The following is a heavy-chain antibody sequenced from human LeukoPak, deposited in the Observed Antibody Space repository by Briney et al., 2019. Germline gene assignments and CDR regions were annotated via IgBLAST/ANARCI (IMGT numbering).Heavy chain of an antibody. CDR1: GGSISSYY. D-gene: IGHD6-19*01. Sequence: PSETLSLTCTVSGGSISSYYWSWIRQPPGKGLEWIGYIYYSGGTNYNPSLRSRVTISVDTSKNQFSLKLSSVTAADTAVYYCARMSVAGTVVYWGQGTLVTVSS. V-gene: IGHV4-59*01. CDR3: ARMSVAGTVVY. CDR2: IYYSGGT. J-gene: IGHJ4*02.